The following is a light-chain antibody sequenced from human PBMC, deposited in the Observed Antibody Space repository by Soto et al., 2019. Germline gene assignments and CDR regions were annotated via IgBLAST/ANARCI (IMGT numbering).Light chain of an antibody. CDR1: SNDFSVYNY. Sequence: QSVLTQPASMSGSPGQSITISCTGASNDFSVYNYVSWFQQHPGKVPKLILYDVSNRPSGVYNRFSGSKSGNTASLTISGLQAEDEGDYYCASHTRSNTWVFGGGTKLTVL. J-gene: IGLJ3*02. CDR2: DVS. CDR3: ASHTRSNTWV. V-gene: IGLV2-14*03.